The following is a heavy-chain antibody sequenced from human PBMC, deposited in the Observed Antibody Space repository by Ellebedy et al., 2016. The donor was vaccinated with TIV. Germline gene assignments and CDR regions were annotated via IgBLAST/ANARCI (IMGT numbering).Heavy chain of an antibody. CDR2: ISGSSLTI. Sequence: GGSLRLSCAASGFTFTPYAMNWVRQAPGKGLEWISYISGSSLTIYYADSVKGRFTLSRDNAKNSLYLQMSSLTAEDTAVYYCARDMAWGNERVNDALDIWGQGTMVTVSA. D-gene: IGHD7-27*01. V-gene: IGHV3-48*04. J-gene: IGHJ3*02. CDR3: ARDMAWGNERVNDALDI. CDR1: GFTFTPYA.